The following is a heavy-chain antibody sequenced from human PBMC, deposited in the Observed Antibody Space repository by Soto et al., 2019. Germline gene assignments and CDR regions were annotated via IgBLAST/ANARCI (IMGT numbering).Heavy chain of an antibody. D-gene: IGHD3-22*01. CDR2: ISGSGGST. CDR3: AKDRTTYYYDSSGSLPTGNWFDP. J-gene: IGHJ5*02. Sequence: HGVSQILSCAASGFPFRSYSMSLVRPAPGKGLEWVSVISGSGGSTYYADSVKGRFTISRDNSKNTLYLQMNSLRAEDTAVYYCAKDRTTYYYDSSGSLPTGNWFDPWGQGTLVTFS. CDR1: GFPFRSYS. V-gene: IGHV3-23*01.